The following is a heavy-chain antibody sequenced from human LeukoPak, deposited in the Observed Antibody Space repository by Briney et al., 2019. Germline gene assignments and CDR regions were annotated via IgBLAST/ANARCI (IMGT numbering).Heavy chain of an antibody. Sequence: GGSLRLSCAASGFTFSSYGMHWVRQTPGKGLEWVAVIWYDGSNKYYADSVKGRFTISRDNSKNTLYLQMNSLRAEVTAVYYCARDRDYYFDYWGQGTLVTVSS. CDR3: ARDRDYYFDY. J-gene: IGHJ4*02. CDR1: GFTFSSYG. V-gene: IGHV3-33*01. CDR2: IWYDGSNK. D-gene: IGHD3/OR15-3a*01.